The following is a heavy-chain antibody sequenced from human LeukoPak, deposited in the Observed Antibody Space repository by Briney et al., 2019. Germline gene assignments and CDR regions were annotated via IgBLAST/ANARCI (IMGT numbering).Heavy chain of an antibody. V-gene: IGHV3-21*01. CDR1: GFTFSSYS. CDR2: ISSSSSYI. CDR3: ARDSVSYYDGGLDY. D-gene: IGHD3-22*01. J-gene: IGHJ4*02. Sequence: PGGSLRLSCAASGFTFSSYSMNWVRQATGKGLEWDSSISSSSSYIYYADSVKGRFTISRDNAKNSLYLQMNSLRAEDTAVYYCARDSVSYYDGGLDYWGQGTLVTVSS.